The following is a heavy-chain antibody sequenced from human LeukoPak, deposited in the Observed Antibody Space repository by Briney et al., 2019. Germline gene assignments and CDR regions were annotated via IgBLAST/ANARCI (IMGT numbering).Heavy chain of an antibody. CDR2: ISWNSGSI. Sequence: GGSLRLSCAASAFTFDDYAMHWVRQAPGKGLEWVSGISWNSGSIGYADSVKGRFTISRDNAKNSLYLQMNSLRAEDTALYYCAKDIGRPGYYYYYGMDVWGQGTTVTVSS. CDR3: AKDIGRPGYYYYYGMDV. CDR1: AFTFDDYA. J-gene: IGHJ6*02. D-gene: IGHD6-6*01. V-gene: IGHV3-9*01.